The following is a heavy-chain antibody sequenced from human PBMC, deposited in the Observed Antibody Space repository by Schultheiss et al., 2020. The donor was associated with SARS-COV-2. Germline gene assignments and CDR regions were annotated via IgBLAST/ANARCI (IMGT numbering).Heavy chain of an antibody. J-gene: IGHJ6*02. CDR1: GYSISSGYY. CDR3: ARHDSVMGYYYYGMDV. D-gene: IGHD3-10*01. V-gene: IGHV4-38-2*01. CDR2: IYYSGST. Sequence: SQTLSLTCAVSGYSISSGYYLGWIRQPPGKGLEWIGYIYYSGSTYYNPSLKSRVTISVDTSKNQFSLKLSSVTAADTAVYYCARHDSVMGYYYYGMDVWGQGTTVTVSS.